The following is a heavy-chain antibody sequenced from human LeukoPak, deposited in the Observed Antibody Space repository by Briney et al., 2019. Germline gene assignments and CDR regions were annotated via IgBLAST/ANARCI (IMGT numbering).Heavy chain of an antibody. CDR3: VRGNYNFDY. CDR2: TYYRSKWYN. Sequence: SQILSLTCVISGESVSSDGAAWNWIRQSPSRGLEWLGRTYYRSKWYNEYAVSVKSRITVNPDTSKNQFSLQLNSVTPDDTAVYYCVRGNYNFDYWGQGTLVTVSS. V-gene: IGHV6-1*01. CDR1: GESVSSDGAA. J-gene: IGHJ4*02. D-gene: IGHD1-7*01.